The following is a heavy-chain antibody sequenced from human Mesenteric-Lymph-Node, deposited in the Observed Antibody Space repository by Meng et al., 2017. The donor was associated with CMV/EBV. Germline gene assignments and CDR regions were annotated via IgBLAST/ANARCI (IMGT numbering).Heavy chain of an antibody. Sequence: LALSCAASVLTFTDYYMSWIRQAPGRGLEWVSLITGNGGRTFLAASVKGRFSTSRDDAKSTMYLQMNSLRAEDTAVYYCAKGGDFDVWGRGTLVTVSS. CDR3: AKGGDFDV. CDR1: VLTFTDYY. V-gene: IGHV3-11*01. J-gene: IGHJ2*01. CDR2: ITGNGGRT.